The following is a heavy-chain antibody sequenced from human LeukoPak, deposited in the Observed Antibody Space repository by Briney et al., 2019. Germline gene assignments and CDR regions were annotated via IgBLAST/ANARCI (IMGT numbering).Heavy chain of an antibody. Sequence: SETLSLTCTVSGYSISSGYYWGWIRQPAGKGLEWIGRIYTSGSTNYNPSLKSRVTMSVDTSKNQFSLKLSSVTAADTAVYYCARDRYYYDSSGYGLWFDPWGQGTLVTVSS. CDR3: ARDRYYYDSSGYGLWFDP. CDR1: GYSISSGYY. V-gene: IGHV4-4*07. J-gene: IGHJ5*02. D-gene: IGHD3-22*01. CDR2: IYTSGST.